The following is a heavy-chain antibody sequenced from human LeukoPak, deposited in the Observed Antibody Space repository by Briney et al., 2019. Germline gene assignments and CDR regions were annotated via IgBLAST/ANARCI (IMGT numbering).Heavy chain of an antibody. CDR1: GFTFSSYA. Sequence: GGSLRLSCAASGFTFSSYAMSWVRQAPGKGLEWVSAISGSGGGTYYADSVKGRFTISRDNSKNTLYLQMNSLRAEDTAVYYCAKVVGGDYDFWSGYADYWGQGTLVTVSS. J-gene: IGHJ4*02. CDR2: ISGSGGGT. CDR3: AKVVGGDYDFWSGYADY. D-gene: IGHD3-3*01. V-gene: IGHV3-23*01.